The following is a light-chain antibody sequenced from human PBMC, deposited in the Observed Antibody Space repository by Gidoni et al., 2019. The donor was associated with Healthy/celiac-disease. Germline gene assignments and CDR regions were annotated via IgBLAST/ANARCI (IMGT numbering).Light chain of an antibody. CDR2: DAS. J-gene: IGKJ4*01. CDR3: QQYDNLPLT. Sequence: IQMTQSPSSLSASVGDRVIITCQASQDISNYLNWYQQKPGKAPKLLIYDASNLETGVQSRFSGSGSGTDFTFTISSLQHEDIATYYCQQYDNLPLTFGGGTKVEIK. CDR1: QDISNY. V-gene: IGKV1-33*01.